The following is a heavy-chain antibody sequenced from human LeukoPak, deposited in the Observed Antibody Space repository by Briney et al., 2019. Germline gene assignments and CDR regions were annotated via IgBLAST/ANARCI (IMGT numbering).Heavy chain of an antibody. Sequence: PGGSLRLSCAASGFTFSSYWMSWVRQAPGKGLEWVANIKQDGSEKYYVDSVKGRFTISRDNAKNSLYLQMNSLRPEDTAVYYCARDDIVVVPAANYYYYYGMDVWGQGTTVTVSS. V-gene: IGHV3-7*01. CDR3: ARDDIVVVPAANYYYYYGMDV. J-gene: IGHJ6*02. D-gene: IGHD2-2*01. CDR2: IKQDGSEK. CDR1: GFTFSSYW.